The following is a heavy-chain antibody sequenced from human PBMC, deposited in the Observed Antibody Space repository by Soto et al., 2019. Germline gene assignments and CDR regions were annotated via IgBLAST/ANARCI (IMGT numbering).Heavy chain of an antibody. CDR3: ARGNYGGMLDL. V-gene: IGHV4-31*03. D-gene: IGHD4-17*01. J-gene: IGHJ4*02. CDR1: GGSILNGGHY. CDR2: IFFSGNT. Sequence: SETLSLTCTVSGGSILNGGHYWTWIRQHPGKGLEWIGRIFFSGNTHYNPALKSRLTFSLDTAKNQFSLKLTSVTAADTAIYYCARGNYGGMLDLWGPGTMVTV.